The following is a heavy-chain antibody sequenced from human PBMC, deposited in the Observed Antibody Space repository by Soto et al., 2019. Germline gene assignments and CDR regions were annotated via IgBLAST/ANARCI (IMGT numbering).Heavy chain of an antibody. V-gene: IGHV4-59*01. CDR1: GGSISSYY. CDR2: IYYSGST. D-gene: IGHD6-13*01. J-gene: IGHJ6*02. CDR3: ARDLDSTPGAAAGTGGGMDV. Sequence: XGTLSISCTVSGGSISSYYWSWIRQPPGKGLEWIGYIYYSGSTNYNPSLKSRVTISVDTSKNQFSLKLSSVTAADTAVYYCARDLDSTPGAAAGTGGGMDVWGQGTTVTVS.